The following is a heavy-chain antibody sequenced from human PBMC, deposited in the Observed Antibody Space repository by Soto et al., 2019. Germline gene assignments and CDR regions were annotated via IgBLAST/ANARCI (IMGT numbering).Heavy chain of an antibody. V-gene: IGHV4-39*07. Sequence: SETQALTCTVAGGSISSGGYYWSQTRHPPGKGLEWIGEINQSGSTNYNPSLKGRVITSVDTSKNQFSLKLSSVTAADTAVYYCARYSTAQWELGFMAFDIWGQGTMVT. CDR1: GGSISSGGYY. CDR3: ARYSTAQWELGFMAFDI. CDR2: INQSGST. J-gene: IGHJ3*02. D-gene: IGHD1-26*01.